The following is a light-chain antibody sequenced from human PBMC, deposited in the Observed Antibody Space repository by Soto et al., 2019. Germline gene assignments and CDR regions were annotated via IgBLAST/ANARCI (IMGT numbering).Light chain of an antibody. CDR3: RQRSNWAIT. J-gene: IGKJ5*01. CDR2: DAS. Sequence: EIVLTQSPATLSLSPGERDTISCRTSQSVSSYFAWYQQKPGRAPRLLIYDASNRATGIPARFIGSGSGTDFTLTISSLEPEDFAVYYCRQRSNWAITFGQGTRLEIK. CDR1: QSVSSY. V-gene: IGKV3-11*01.